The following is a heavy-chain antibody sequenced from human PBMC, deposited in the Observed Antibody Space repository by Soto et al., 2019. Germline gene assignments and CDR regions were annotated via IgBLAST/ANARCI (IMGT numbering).Heavy chain of an antibody. J-gene: IGHJ4*02. CDR2: ILPIFGAA. Sequence: QVPLVQSGAEVKKPGSSVKVSCRASGVTFTNYAISWVRQAPGQGLEWVGGILPIFGAASYAQKFQGRVTIPADTSTYTAYLELSSLRSEDTAVYYWATEGGGGGTYYFDSWGQGTLVTVSS. V-gene: IGHV1-69*06. CDR1: GVTFTNYA. CDR3: ATEGGGGGTYYFDS. D-gene: IGHD3-16*01.